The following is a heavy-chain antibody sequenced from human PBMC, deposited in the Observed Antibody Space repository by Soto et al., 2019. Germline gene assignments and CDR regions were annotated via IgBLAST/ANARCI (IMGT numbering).Heavy chain of an antibody. V-gene: IGHV4-59*01. CDR1: GASISSSY. Sequence: QMHLQESGPGLVKPSETLSLTCTVSGASISSSYWSWIRQSPERGLEWIAYVYHTGATNYNPSLKSRVPISLDTSKGHFSLNLTSLTTADTAVYFCARGGNRYSNVASGVGGFDYWGQGSLVTVSS. D-gene: IGHD5-12*01. CDR3: ARGGNRYSNVASGVGGFDY. J-gene: IGHJ4*02. CDR2: VYHTGAT.